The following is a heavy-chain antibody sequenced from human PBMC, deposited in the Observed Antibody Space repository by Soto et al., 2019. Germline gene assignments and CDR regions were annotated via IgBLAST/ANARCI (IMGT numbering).Heavy chain of an antibody. CDR3: ARDLSYSSSSGVDYYYGMDV. J-gene: IGHJ6*02. D-gene: IGHD6-6*01. CDR2: ISYDGSNK. CDR1: GFTFSSYA. V-gene: IGHV3-30-3*01. Sequence: QVQLVESGGGVVQPGRSLRLSCAASGFTFSSYAMHWVRQAPGKGLEWVAVISYDGSNKYYADSVKGRFTISRDNSKNTLYLQMNSLRAEDTAVYYCARDLSYSSSSGVDYYYGMDVWGQGTTVTVSS.